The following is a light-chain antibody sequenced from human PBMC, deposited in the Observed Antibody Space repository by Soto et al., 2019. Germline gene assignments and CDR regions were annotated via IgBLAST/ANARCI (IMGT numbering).Light chain of an antibody. J-gene: IGKJ1*01. CDR2: GAS. CDR3: QPYASSVT. CDR1: QSFSSTF. V-gene: IGKV3-20*01. Sequence: LTQSPDSLSLSPGDRATLSCRASQSFSSTFFAWYQQKPGQAPRLLIYGASSRATGIPDRFSDTGSGTDFTLTISRLEPEDFAVYYCQPYASSVTFGQGTKVEIK.